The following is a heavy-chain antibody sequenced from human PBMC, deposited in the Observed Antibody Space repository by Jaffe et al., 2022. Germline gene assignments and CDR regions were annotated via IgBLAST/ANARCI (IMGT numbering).Heavy chain of an antibody. D-gene: IGHD3-16*01. Sequence: QVQLQESGPGLVKPSQTLSLTCTVSGGSFNRGTYFWTWIRQPAGKGLEWIGRISSTGDTDYNRSLKSRVTISVDTSNNQFSLRLSSVTAADTALYYCAGRTPGGTYPFDHWGQGALVTVS. CDR3: AGRTPGGTYPFDH. J-gene: IGHJ4*02. CDR2: ISSTGDT. CDR1: GGSFNRGTYF. V-gene: IGHV4-61*02.